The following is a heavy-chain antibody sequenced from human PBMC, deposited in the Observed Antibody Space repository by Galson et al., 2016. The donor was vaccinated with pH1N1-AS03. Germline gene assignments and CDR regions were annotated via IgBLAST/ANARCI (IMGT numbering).Heavy chain of an antibody. J-gene: IGHJ4*02. CDR1: GFTFSRNA. V-gene: IGHV3-64*01. CDR2: ISSSGGST. CDR3: VRGDPVTAGGTGADY. D-gene: IGHD6-13*01. Sequence: SLRLSCAASGFTFSRNAMYWVRQAPGKGLEFVSAISSSGGSTYYANSEKDRFIISRDNSKNMLYRQMGSLRAEDKAVYYCVRGDPVTAGGTGADYWGQGTLVTVSS.